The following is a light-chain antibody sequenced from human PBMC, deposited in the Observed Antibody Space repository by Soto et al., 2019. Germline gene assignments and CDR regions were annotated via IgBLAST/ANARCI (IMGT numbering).Light chain of an antibody. Sequence: DIQLTQSPSFLSASVGDRVTITCRASQAISSYLAWSQQRPGKAPKVLIYAASTLQSGVPSRFSGSASGTEFTLTISSLQPEDFATYFCQQLNSYPWTFGQGTKVEIK. V-gene: IGKV1-9*01. CDR2: AAS. J-gene: IGKJ1*01. CDR1: QAISSY. CDR3: QQLNSYPWT.